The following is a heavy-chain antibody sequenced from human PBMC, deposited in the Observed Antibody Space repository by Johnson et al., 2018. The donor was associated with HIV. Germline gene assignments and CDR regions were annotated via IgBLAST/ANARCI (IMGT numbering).Heavy chain of an antibody. CDR2: ISYDGSNK. D-gene: IGHD2/OR15-2a*01. J-gene: IGHJ3*02. CDR3: AKAIGDAFDI. Sequence: QVQLVESGGGVVQPGRSLRLSCVASGFTFSNYGMHWVRQAPGKGLEWVAVISYDGSNKYYADSVKGRFTISRDNSKNPLYLQMNSLRAEDTAVYYCAKAIGDAFDILGQGTMVTVSS. CDR1: GFTFSNYG. V-gene: IGHV3-30*18.